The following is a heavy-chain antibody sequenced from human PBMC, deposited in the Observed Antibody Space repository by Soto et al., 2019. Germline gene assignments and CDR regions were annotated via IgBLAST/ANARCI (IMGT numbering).Heavy chain of an antibody. CDR2: RNHRGST. D-gene: IGHD6-25*01. V-gene: IGHV4-34*01. CDR3: ARGGAAGYTY. J-gene: IGHJ1*01. Sequence: QVQLQQWGAGLLKPSETLSLTCAVYGVSFSGYYWSWIRQPPGKVLELIGERNHRGSTKYNPSLKSRVTISVDTSKNQFSLNLRSVTAADTAVFYCARGGAAGYTYWGQGTLVTVSS. CDR1: GVSFSGYY.